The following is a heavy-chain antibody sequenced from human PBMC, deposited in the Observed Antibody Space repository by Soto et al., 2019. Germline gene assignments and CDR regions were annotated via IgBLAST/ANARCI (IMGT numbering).Heavy chain of an antibody. D-gene: IGHD2-15*01. Sequence: QVQLQESGPGLVKPSGTLSLTCAVSGASISSTNWWSWVRQAPGEGPEWIGEIYHSGATNYNPSRKSRVIISMDTSKNHLSLRLDSVTAADTAVYFCARHIAVPTTRGFDYWGQGTLVTVSS. CDR3: ARHIAVPTTRGFDY. CDR1: GASISSTNW. V-gene: IGHV4-4*02. CDR2: IYHSGAT. J-gene: IGHJ4*02.